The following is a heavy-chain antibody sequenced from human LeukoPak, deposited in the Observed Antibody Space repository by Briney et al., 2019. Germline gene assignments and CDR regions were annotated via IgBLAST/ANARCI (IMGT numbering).Heavy chain of an antibody. CDR3: ARDRPGIALDY. D-gene: IGHD6-13*01. V-gene: IGHV1-18*01. CDR1: GYTFTSYG. Sequence: GASVKVSCKASGYTFTSYGISWVRQAPGQGLEWMGWISAYNGNTNYAQKLQGRVTMTRNTSISTAYMELSSLRSEDTAVYYCARDRPGIALDYWGQGTLVTVSS. J-gene: IGHJ4*02. CDR2: ISAYNGNT.